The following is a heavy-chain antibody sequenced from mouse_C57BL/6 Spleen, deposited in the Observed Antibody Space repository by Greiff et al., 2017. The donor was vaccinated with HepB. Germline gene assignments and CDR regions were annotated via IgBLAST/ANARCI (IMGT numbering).Heavy chain of an antibody. CDR1: GFTFSNYW. D-gene: IGHD5-5*01. J-gene: IGHJ2*01. CDR2: IRLKSDNYAT. CDR3: TAIYLGTYFDY. V-gene: IGHV6-3*01. Sequence: EVKLLESGGGLVQPGGSMKLSCVASGFTFSNYWMNWVRQSPEKGLEWVAQIRLKSDNYATHYAESVKGRFTISRDDSKSSVYLQMNNLRAEDTGIYYCTAIYLGTYFDYWGQGTTLTVSS.